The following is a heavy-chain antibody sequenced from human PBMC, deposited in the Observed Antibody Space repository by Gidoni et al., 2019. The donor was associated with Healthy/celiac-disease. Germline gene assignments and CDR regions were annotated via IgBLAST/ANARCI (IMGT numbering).Heavy chain of an antibody. J-gene: IGHJ4*02. CDR3: AKQSRKEMAFDY. CDR2: ISYDGSNK. V-gene: IGHV3-30*18. CDR1: GCTFSSYG. Sequence: QVQLVESGGGVVQPGRSLRLSWAASGCTFSSYGMHWVGQDPGKGLGWVAVISYDGSNKYYADSVKGRFTISRDNSKNTLYLQMNSLRAEDTAVYYCAKQSRKEMAFDYWGQGTLVTVSS.